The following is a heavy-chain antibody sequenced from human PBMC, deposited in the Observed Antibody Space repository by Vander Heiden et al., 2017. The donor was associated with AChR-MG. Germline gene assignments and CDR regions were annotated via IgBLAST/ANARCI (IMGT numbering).Heavy chain of an antibody. CDR1: GYTLTALS. J-gene: IGHJ4*02. Sequence: QVQLVQSGAEVKKPGASVKVSCKVSGYTLTALSMHWVRQAPGKGLEWMGGFDPEDGETIYAQKFQGRVTMTEDTSTDTAYMELSSLRSEDTAVYYCATQIRGVIMVTARTQFDYWGQGTLVTVSS. CDR2: FDPEDGET. D-gene: IGHD3-10*01. V-gene: IGHV1-24*01. CDR3: ATQIRGVIMVTARTQFDY.